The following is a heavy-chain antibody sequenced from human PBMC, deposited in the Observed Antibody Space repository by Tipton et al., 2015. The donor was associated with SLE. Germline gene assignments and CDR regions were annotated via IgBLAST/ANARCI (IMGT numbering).Heavy chain of an antibody. CDR2: ISQSGIT. Sequence: TLSLTCTVSGSSITAYYWTWIRQPPGKGLEWIGSISQSGITHYNPSLESRVTISVDTSKNQFSLKLNSVTAADTAVYYCARDPIWSEGSVYWGQGTPVTVSS. V-gene: IGHV4-38-2*02. CDR3: ARDPIWSEGSVY. J-gene: IGHJ4*02. D-gene: IGHD1-1*01. CDR1: GSSITAYY.